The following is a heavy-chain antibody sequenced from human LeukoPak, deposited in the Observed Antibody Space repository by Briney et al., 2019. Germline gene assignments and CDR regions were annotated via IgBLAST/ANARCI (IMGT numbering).Heavy chain of an antibody. D-gene: IGHD4-17*01. Sequence: PGGSLRLSCAASGFIFSSYGMHWVRQAPGKGLEWVAVIWYGGSNKYYADSVKGRFTISRDNSKNTLYLQMNSLRAEDTAVYYCARGYGDRLDCFDPWGQGTLVTVSS. J-gene: IGHJ5*02. CDR2: IWYGGSNK. V-gene: IGHV3-33*01. CDR3: ARGYGDRLDCFDP. CDR1: GFIFSSYG.